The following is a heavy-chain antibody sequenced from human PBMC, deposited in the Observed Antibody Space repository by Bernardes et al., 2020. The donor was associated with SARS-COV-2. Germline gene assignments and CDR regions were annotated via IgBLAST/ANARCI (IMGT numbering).Heavy chain of an antibody. CDR2: ISYDGSNK. V-gene: IGHV3-30*18. CDR3: AKVGSTENYYYYYGMDV. D-gene: IGHD3-10*01. Sequence: GGSLRLSCAASGFTFNSYGMHWVRQAPGKGLEWVAVISYDGSNKYYADSVKGRFTISRDNSKNTLYLQMNSLRAEDTAVYYCAKVGSTENYYYYYGMDVWGQGTTVTVSS. CDR1: GFTFNSYG. J-gene: IGHJ6*02.